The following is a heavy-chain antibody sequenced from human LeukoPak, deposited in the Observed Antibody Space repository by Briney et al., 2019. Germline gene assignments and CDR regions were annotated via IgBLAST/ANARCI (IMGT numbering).Heavy chain of an antibody. CDR3: AKVTPVTTFSPSENDY. Sequence: PGTSLRLSCAASGFTFSSCGMQWVRQAPGKGLAWVADTSYDEINKYYADSVKGRFTISRDNSKNTLYLQMNSLRPEDTAVYYCAKVTPVTTFSPSENDYWGQGTLVTVSS. CDR1: GFTFSSCG. CDR2: TSYDEINK. J-gene: IGHJ4*02. D-gene: IGHD4-17*01. V-gene: IGHV3-30*18.